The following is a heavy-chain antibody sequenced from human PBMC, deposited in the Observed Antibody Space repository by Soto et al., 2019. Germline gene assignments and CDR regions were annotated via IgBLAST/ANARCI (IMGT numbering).Heavy chain of an antibody. V-gene: IGHV4-4*02. Sequence: SETLSLTCVVSGDSISSTHWWTWVRQTPGKGLEWIGEIYHTGSTKYNPSLKNRVTISVDKSNNEFSLNLKSVTAADTAMYYCASQHYYDSSGYYVVYWGQGTLVTVSS. CDR2: IYHTGST. CDR3: ASQHYYDSSGYYVVY. J-gene: IGHJ4*02. CDR1: GDSISSTHW. D-gene: IGHD3-22*01.